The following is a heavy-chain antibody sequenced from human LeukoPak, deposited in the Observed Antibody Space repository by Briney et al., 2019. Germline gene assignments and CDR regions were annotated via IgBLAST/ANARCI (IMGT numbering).Heavy chain of an antibody. CDR2: MNPNSGNT. CDR1: GYTFTSYD. J-gene: IGHJ4*02. V-gene: IGHV1-8*01. CDR3: AKDRSWHFVVVPAAINWVGY. Sequence: ASVKVSCKASGYTFTSYDINWVRQATGQGLEWMGWMNPNSGNTGYAQKFQGRVTMTRNTSISTAYMELSSLRSEDTAVYYCAKDRSWHFVVVPAAINWVGYWGQGTLVTVSS. D-gene: IGHD2-2*02.